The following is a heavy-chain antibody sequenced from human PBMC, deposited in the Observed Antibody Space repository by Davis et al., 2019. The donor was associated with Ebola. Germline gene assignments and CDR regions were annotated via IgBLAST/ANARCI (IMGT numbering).Heavy chain of an antibody. D-gene: IGHD5-12*01. J-gene: IGHJ5*02. CDR1: GFTFSDYY. CDR3: AREGYPNWFDP. CDR2: ISSSGSTI. V-gene: IGHV3-11*04. Sequence: GESLKISCAASGFTFSDYYMTWIRQAPGKGLDWVSYISSSGSTIYYADSVKGRFTISRDNAKNSLYLQMNSLRAEDTAVYYCAREGYPNWFDPWGQGTLVTVSS.